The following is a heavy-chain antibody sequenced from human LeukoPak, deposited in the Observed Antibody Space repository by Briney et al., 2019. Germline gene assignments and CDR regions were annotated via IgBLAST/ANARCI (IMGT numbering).Heavy chain of an antibody. Sequence: PGGSLRLSCAASGFTFSSYAMSWVRQASGKGLEWVSAISGSGGSTYYADSVKGRFTISRDNSKNTLYLQMNSLRAEDTAVYYCAKAPVLDDSSGYAFDIWGQGTMVTVSS. CDR3: AKAPVLDDSSGYAFDI. V-gene: IGHV3-23*01. CDR1: GFTFSSYA. J-gene: IGHJ3*02. CDR2: ISGSGGST. D-gene: IGHD3-22*01.